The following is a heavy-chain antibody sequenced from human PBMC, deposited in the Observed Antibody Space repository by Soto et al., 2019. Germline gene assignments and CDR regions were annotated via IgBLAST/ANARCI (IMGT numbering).Heavy chain of an antibody. CDR2: IIPIFGTA. J-gene: IGHJ5*02. D-gene: IGHD3-22*01. CDR1: GGTFSSYA. V-gene: IGHV1-69*06. CDR3: ARDLDYYDSSGYYPAYNWFDP. Sequence: GASVKVPCKASGGTFSSYAISWVRQAPGQGLEWMGGIIPIFGTANYAQKFQGRVTITADKSTSTAYMELSSLRSEDTAVYYCARDLDYYDSSGYYPAYNWFDPWGQGTLVTVSS.